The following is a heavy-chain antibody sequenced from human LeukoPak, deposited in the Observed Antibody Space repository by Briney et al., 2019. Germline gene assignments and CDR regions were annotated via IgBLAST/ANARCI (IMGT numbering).Heavy chain of an antibody. J-gene: IGHJ4*02. Sequence: PGGSLRLSCAASGFTFSSYEMNWVRQAPGKGLEWVSYISSSGSTIYYADSVKGRFTISRDNAKNSLYLQMNSLRAEDTAVYYCAKIVTDGYNWFDYWGQGTLVTVSS. CDR1: GFTFSSYE. CDR2: ISSSGSTI. CDR3: AKIVTDGYNWFDY. D-gene: IGHD5-24*01. V-gene: IGHV3-48*03.